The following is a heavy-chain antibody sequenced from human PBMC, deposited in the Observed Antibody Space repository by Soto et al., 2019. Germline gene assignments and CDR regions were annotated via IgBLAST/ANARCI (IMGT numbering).Heavy chain of an antibody. CDR2: ISPYNDIT. CDR1: GYSFSSYG. CDR3: ARDVDRAMVTRDF. V-gene: IGHV1-18*04. J-gene: IGHJ4*01. D-gene: IGHD5-18*01. Sequence: QVHLVQSGAEVKKPGASVMVSCKASGYSFSSYGLNWVRQAPGQGLEWMGWISPYNDITKYAQKWQGRVTMTNDTCTSTAYMELRNLRSAGTAAYFCARDVDRAMVTRDFWGHGTLVTVSS.